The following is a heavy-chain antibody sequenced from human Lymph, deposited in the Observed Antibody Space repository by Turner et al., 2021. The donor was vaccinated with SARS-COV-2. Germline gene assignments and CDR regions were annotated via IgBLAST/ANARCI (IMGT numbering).Heavy chain of an antibody. D-gene: IGHD2-15*01. Sequence: QVQLVESGGGVVQPGRSLRLSCAASGFPFRGYGMHWVRQAPGKGLEWVAVISDDGSNKYYADSVKGRFTISRDNSKNTLFLQMNSLRAEDTAVYYCAKMGGVYCSGGNCYSGRLDYWGQGTLVTVSS. J-gene: IGHJ4*02. CDR3: AKMGGVYCSGGNCYSGRLDY. V-gene: IGHV3-30*18. CDR2: ISDDGSNK. CDR1: GFPFRGYG.